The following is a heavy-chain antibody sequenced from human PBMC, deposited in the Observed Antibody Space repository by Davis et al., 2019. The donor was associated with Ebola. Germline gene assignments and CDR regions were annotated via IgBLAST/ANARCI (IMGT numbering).Heavy chain of an antibody. V-gene: IGHV3-15*07. D-gene: IGHD3-3*01. CDR1: GFTFTNAW. CDR3: VTDGGLLQYLEGTGY. J-gene: IGHJ4*02. Sequence: PGGSLRLSCVASGFTFTNAWMNWVRQAPGKGLEWVGRIKSKIDGTTTDYAAPVKGRFTVSRDDSKDTVYLHMNSLKTEDTAMYYCVTDGGLLQYLEGTGYWGRGTLVTVSS. CDR2: IKSKIDGTTT.